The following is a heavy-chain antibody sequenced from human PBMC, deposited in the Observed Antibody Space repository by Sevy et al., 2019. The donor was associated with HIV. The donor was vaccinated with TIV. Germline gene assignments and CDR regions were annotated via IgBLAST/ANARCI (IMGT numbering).Heavy chain of an antibody. CDR3: AKDRITMIGDAFDV. J-gene: IGHJ3*01. V-gene: IGHV3-23*01. Sequence: GGSLGLSCAASGFTFSSYAMSWVRQAPGKGLEWVSGLSGYGGSTYYADSVKGRFTISRDDSKNTLYLQMNSLRAEDTAVYYCAKDRITMIGDAFDVWGQGTMVTVSS. CDR2: LSGYGGST. D-gene: IGHD3-22*01. CDR1: GFTFSSYA.